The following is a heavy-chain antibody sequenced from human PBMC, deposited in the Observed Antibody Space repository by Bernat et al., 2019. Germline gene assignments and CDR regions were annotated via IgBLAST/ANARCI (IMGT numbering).Heavy chain of an antibody. Sequence: EVELLESGGGLVQPGGSLRLSCAASGFTFSSYAMSWVRQAPGKGLEWVSAISGSGGSTYYADSMKGRFTISRDNSKNTLYLQMNSLRAEDTAVYYCARDAPYSSSWFYYFDYWGQGTLVTVSS. CDR1: GFTFSSYA. CDR3: ARDAPYSSSWFYYFDY. J-gene: IGHJ4*02. V-gene: IGHV3-23*01. CDR2: ISGSGGST. D-gene: IGHD6-13*01.